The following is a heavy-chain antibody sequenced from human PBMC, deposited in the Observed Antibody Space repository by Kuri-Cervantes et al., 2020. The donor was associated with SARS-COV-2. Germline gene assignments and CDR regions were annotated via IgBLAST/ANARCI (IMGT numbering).Heavy chain of an antibody. V-gene: IGHV1-18*01. J-gene: IGHJ4*02. CDR1: GYTFTSYG. Sequence: ASVKVSCKASGYTFTSYGISWVRQAPGQGLEWMGWISAYNGNTNYAQKLQGRVTMTTDTSTSTAYMELRSLRSDDTAICYCAGSVTGDLGDYWGQGTLVTVSS. CDR3: AGSVTGDLGDY. CDR2: ISAYNGNT. D-gene: IGHD7-27*01.